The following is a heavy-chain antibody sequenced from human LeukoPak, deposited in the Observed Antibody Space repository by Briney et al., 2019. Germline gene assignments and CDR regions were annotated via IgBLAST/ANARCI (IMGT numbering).Heavy chain of an antibody. V-gene: IGHV3-74*01. D-gene: IGHD5-12*01. CDR3: AKESGYDVDLEY. Sequence: TGGSLRLSCAGSGFTFSTYWMHWVRQAPGGGLVWVSGINTDDSTTSYADSVKGRFSISRDNAKNTVYLQMSSLRAEDTAVYYCAKESGYDVDLEYWGQGALVTVSS. CDR1: GFTFSTYW. J-gene: IGHJ4*02. CDR2: INTDDSTT.